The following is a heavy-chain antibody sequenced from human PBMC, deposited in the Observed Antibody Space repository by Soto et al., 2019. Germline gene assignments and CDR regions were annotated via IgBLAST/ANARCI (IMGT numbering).Heavy chain of an antibody. Sequence: EVQLVESGGGLVQPGRSLRLSCAASGFTFDDYAMHWVRQAPGKGLEWVSGISWNSGSIGYADSVKGRFTISRDNAKNSLYLQINSLRAEDTALYYCAKDFPELLTDFGPYYMDVWGKGTTVTVSS. CDR2: ISWNSGSI. V-gene: IGHV3-9*01. J-gene: IGHJ6*03. CDR3: AKDFPELLTDFGPYYMDV. CDR1: GFTFDDYA. D-gene: IGHD1-7*01.